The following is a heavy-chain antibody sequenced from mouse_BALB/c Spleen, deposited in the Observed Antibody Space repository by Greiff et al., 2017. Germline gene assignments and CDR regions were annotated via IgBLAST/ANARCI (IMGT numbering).Heavy chain of an antibody. D-gene: IGHD2-14*01. Sequence: EVHLVESGGGLVKPGGSLKLSCAASGFTFSSYAMSWVRQTPEKRLEWVASISSGGSTYYPDSVKGRFTISRDNARNILYLQMSSLRSEDTAMYYCARGGPYYRYDEFADWGQGTLVTVSA. CDR2: ISSGGST. J-gene: IGHJ3*01. V-gene: IGHV5-6-5*01. CDR3: ARGGPYYRYDEFAD. CDR1: GFTFSSYA.